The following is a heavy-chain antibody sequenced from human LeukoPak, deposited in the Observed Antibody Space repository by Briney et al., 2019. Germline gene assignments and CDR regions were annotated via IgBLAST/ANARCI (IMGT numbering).Heavy chain of an antibody. Sequence: GGSLRLSCAASGFTVSSNYMSWVRQAPGKGLEWVSVIYSGGSTYYADSVKGRFTISRDNSKDTLYLQMNSLRAEDTAVYYCARTGGLATIDYWGQGTLVTVSS. CDR3: ARTGGLATIDY. CDR1: GFTVSSNY. D-gene: IGHD5-24*01. J-gene: IGHJ4*02. V-gene: IGHV3-53*01. CDR2: IYSGGST.